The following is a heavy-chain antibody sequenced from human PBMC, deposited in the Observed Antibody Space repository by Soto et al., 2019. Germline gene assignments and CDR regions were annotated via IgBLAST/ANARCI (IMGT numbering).Heavy chain of an antibody. J-gene: IGHJ4*02. D-gene: IGHD2-2*01. CDR3: ARGSHNIVVVPAAIMEQFDY. CDR1: GYTFTSYG. CDR2: ISAYNGNT. V-gene: IGHV1-18*01. Sequence: QVPLVQSGAEVKKPGASVKVSCKASGYTFTSYGISWVRQAPGQGLEWMGWISAYNGNTNYAQKLQGRVTMTTDTTTSTAYMELRSLRSDDTAVSYCARGSHNIVVVPAAIMEQFDYWGQGTLVTVSS.